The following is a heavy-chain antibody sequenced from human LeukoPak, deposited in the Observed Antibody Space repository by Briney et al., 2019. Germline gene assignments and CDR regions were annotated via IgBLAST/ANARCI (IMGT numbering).Heavy chain of an antibody. V-gene: IGHV1-24*01. CDR3: ATVPKRRDYYDSSGYYSYFDY. D-gene: IGHD3-22*01. CDR1: GYTLTELS. CDR2: FDPEDGET. Sequence: ASVKVSCKVSGYTLTELSMHWVRQAPGKGLEWMGGFDPEDGETIYAQKFQGRVTMTEDTSTGTAYMELSSLRSEDTAVYYCATVPKRRDYYDSSGYYSYFDYWGQGTLVTVSS. J-gene: IGHJ4*02.